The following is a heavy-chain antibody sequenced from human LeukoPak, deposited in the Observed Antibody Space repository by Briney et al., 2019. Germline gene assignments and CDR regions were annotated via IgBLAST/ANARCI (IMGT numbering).Heavy chain of an antibody. D-gene: IGHD6-13*01. Sequence: SGPTLVKPTQTLTLTCTFSGFSLSTNEVGVGWIRQPPGKALEWLAVIFWDDDKRYSPSLQSRLTIAKDTSKNQVVLTMTNMDPLDTATYYCAHRPGPGNIYSSSWYGAAFFDYWGQGTLVTVSS. CDR3: AHRPGPGNIYSSSWYGAAFFDY. V-gene: IGHV2-5*02. CDR1: GFSLSTNEVG. CDR2: IFWDDDK. J-gene: IGHJ4*02.